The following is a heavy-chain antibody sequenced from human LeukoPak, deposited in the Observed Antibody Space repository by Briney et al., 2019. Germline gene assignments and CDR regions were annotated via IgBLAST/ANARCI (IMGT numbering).Heavy chain of an antibody. CDR3: ARAKERYSSSPGVAY. D-gene: IGHD6-6*01. J-gene: IGHJ4*02. CDR2: INPNSGGT. Sequence: ASVKVSCKASGYTFTGYYMHWVRQAPGQGLEWMGWINPNSGGTNYAQKFQGRVTMTRDTSISTAYMELSRLGSDDTAVYYCARAKERYSSSPGVAYWGQGTLVTVSS. V-gene: IGHV1-2*02. CDR1: GYTFTGYY.